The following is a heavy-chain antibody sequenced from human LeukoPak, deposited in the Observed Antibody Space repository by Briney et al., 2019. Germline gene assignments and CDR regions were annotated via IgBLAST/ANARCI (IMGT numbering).Heavy chain of an antibody. CDR3: ARVAYYGSGSYYNLNWFDP. V-gene: IGHV1-18*01. Sequence: ASVKVSCKASGYTFTSYGISWVRQAPGQGLEWMGWTSAYNGNTNYAQKLQGRVTMTTDTSTSTAYMELRSLRSDDTAVYYCARVAYYGSGSYYNLNWFDPWGQGTLVTVSS. J-gene: IGHJ5*02. CDR1: GYTFTSYG. D-gene: IGHD3-10*01. CDR2: TSAYNGNT.